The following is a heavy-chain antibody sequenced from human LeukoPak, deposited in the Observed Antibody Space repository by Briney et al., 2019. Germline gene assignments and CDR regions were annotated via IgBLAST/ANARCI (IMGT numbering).Heavy chain of an antibody. CDR3: ARVAVLNWFDP. V-gene: IGHV4-39*01. D-gene: IGHD5-12*01. CDR1: GGSISSSPYY. J-gene: IGHJ5*02. CDR2: IYYRAST. Sequence: SGTLSLTCTVSGGSISSSPYYWGWIRHAPGKGLEWIGNIYYRASTFYNPSLKSRVTISVDTSKNQFSLKLSSVTAADTAVYFCARVAVLNWFDPWGQGTPVTVSS.